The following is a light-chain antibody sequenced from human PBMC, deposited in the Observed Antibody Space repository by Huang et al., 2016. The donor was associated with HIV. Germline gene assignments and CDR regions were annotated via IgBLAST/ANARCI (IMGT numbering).Light chain of an antibody. CDR2: DAS. CDR1: QDINNS. CDR3: QQYDNLPYT. V-gene: IGKV1-33*01. Sequence: DIRMTQSPSSLSASIGDRVTISCQASQDINNSLNWYQQKPGKAPKLLVYDASNLETGVPSRFRGGGSGTDFTCTISSLQPEDIATYYCQQYDNLPYTFGQGTTLEIK. J-gene: IGKJ2*01.